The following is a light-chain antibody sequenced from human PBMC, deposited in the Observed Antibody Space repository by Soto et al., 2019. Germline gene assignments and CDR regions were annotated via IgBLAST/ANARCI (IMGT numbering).Light chain of an antibody. Sequence: QMTQAPSSLSASIVDRVTITCXESQRISNYLNWYQVKQGKAPRLLIYAASYLQSGVPSRFRGSGSGTDFTLTITSLQPEDYATYYCQQGYNIFSWTFGQGTKVDI. CDR1: QRISNY. J-gene: IGKJ1*01. CDR3: QQGYNIFSWT. V-gene: IGKV1-39*01. CDR2: AAS.